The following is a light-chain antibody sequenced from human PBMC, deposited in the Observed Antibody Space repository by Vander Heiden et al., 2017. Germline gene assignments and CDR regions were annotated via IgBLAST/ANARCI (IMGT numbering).Light chain of an antibody. CDR1: ESVNMW. CDR3: QQYRTDWT. V-gene: IGKV1-5*03. CDR2: KAT. J-gene: IGKJ1*01. Sequence: DIQLTQSPSTLSASVGDTVTITCRASESVNMWLAWYQQRPGKAPNVLIHKATTLKSGVPSRFSGSGFGTEFTLTISSLEPDDFATYYCQQYRTDWTFGQGTKVEI.